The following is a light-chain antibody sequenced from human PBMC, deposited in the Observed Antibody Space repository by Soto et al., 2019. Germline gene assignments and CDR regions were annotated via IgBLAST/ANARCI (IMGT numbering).Light chain of an antibody. V-gene: IGLV2-14*01. CDR3: SSYTNINTRACV. CDR2: EVT. Sequence: QSVLTQPASVSGSPGQSITLSCTGTSGDIGSYNRVSWYQQHPGKAPKLIIYEVTDRPSGVSNRFSGSKSGNTASLTISGLQAEDAAEYYCSSYTNINTRACVFGTGTKVTVL. J-gene: IGLJ1*01. CDR1: SGDIGSYNR.